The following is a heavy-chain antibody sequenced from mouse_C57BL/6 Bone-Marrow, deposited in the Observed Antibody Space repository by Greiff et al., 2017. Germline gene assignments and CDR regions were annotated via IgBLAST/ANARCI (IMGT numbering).Heavy chain of an antibody. CDR1: GFSLTSYG. J-gene: IGHJ3*01. CDR2: IWRGGST. Sequence: VQLQQSGPGLVQPSQSLSITCTVSGFSLTSYGVHWVRQSPGKGLEWLGVIWRGGSTDYNAAFMSRLSITKDNSKSQVFFKMNSLQADDTALYYCAKALYYYGSSYRTWFAYWGQGTLVTVSA. CDR3: AKALYYYGSSYRTWFAY. D-gene: IGHD1-1*01. V-gene: IGHV2-5*01.